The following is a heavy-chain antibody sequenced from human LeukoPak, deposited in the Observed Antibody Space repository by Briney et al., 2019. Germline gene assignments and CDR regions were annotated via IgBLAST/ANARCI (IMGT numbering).Heavy chain of an antibody. J-gene: IGHJ4*02. CDR3: AKDEEDIVVVVAAY. D-gene: IGHD2-15*01. CDR1: GFTFSSYS. CDR2: ISSSSSYI. V-gene: IGHV3-21*04. Sequence: GGSLRLSCAASGFTFSSYSMNWVRQAPGKGLEWVSSISSSSSYIYYADSVKGRFTISRDNSKNTLYLQMNSLRAEDTAVYYCAKDEEDIVVVVAAYWGQGTLVTVSS.